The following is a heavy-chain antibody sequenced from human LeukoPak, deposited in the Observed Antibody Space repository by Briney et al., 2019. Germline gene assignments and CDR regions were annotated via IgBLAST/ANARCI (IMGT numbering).Heavy chain of an antibody. V-gene: IGHV1-2*02. CDR1: GYTFTGYY. CDR3: ATSRGYCSSTSCRDDYYFDY. Sequence: ASVKVSCKASGYTFTGYYMHWVRQAPGQGLEWMGWINPNSGGTNYAQKFQGRVTMTRDTSISTAYMELSRLRSDDTAVYYCATSRGYCSSTSCRDDYYFDYWGQGTLVTVSS. D-gene: IGHD2-2*01. J-gene: IGHJ4*02. CDR2: INPNSGGT.